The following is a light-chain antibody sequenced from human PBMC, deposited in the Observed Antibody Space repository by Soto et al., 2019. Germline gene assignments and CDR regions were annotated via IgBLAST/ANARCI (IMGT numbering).Light chain of an antibody. CDR2: DVT. J-gene: IGLJ3*02. CDR3: CSYAGSYSVV. CDR1: SSDVGGYNY. Sequence: QSALTQPRSVSGSPGQSVTISCTGTSSDVGGYNYVSWYQQHPGKAPKLMIFDVTKRPSGVPDRCSGSKAGNTASLTSSGLQDEDEDDYHGCSYAGSYSVVFGGGTKLTVL. V-gene: IGLV2-11*01.